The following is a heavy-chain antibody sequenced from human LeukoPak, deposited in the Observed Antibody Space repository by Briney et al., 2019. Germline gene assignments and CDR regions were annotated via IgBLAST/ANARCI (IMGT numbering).Heavy chain of an antibody. J-gene: IGHJ3*02. Sequence: ASVKVSCKASGGTFSSYAISWVRQAPGQGLEWMGGIIPIFGTANYAQKFQGRVTITADESTSTAYMELSSLRSEDTAVYYCARARITMIVVYDAFDIWGQGTMVTVSS. CDR2: IIPIFGTA. V-gene: IGHV1-69*13. CDR3: ARARITMIVVYDAFDI. D-gene: IGHD3-22*01. CDR1: GGTFSSYA.